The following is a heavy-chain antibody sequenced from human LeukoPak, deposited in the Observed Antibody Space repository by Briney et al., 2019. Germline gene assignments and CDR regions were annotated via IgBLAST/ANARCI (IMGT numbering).Heavy chain of an antibody. D-gene: IGHD3-10*01. CDR2: IGQDGITK. CDR1: GVTFSDYG. V-gene: IGHV3-7*01. Sequence: GGSLRLSCAAFGVTFSDYGMTWVRQSPGKGLEWVATIGQDGITKYYVDSVEGRFTISRDNPKNSLYLQMTSLRAEDTAVYYCARAGKTGAAAFDIWGQGTMVTVSS. CDR3: ARAGKTGAAAFDI. J-gene: IGHJ3*02.